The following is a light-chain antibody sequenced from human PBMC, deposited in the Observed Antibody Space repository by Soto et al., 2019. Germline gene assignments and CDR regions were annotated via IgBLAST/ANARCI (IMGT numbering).Light chain of an antibody. Sequence: DIVMTESPLSLPVTPGEPASISCRSSQSLLHSNGYNYLDWYLQKPGQSPQLVIYLGSNRASGVPDRFSGSGSGTDFTLKISRVKAEDVGVYYCMQALQTPLYTFGQGTKLEIK. CDR1: QSLLHSNGYNY. V-gene: IGKV2-28*01. J-gene: IGKJ2*01. CDR3: MQALQTPLYT. CDR2: LGS.